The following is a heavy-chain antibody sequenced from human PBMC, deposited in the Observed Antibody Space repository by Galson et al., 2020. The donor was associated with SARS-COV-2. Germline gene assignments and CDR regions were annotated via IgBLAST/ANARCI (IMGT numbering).Heavy chain of an antibody. CDR1: GFTFSSYG. D-gene: IGHD3-9*01. CDR3: ARDDDILTGYYLGAFDI. V-gene: IGHV3-30*03. J-gene: IGHJ3*02. CDR2: ISYDGSNK. Sequence: QAGGSLRLSCAASGFTFSSYGMHWDRQAPGKGLEWVAVISYDGSNKNYADSVKGRFTISRDNSKNTLYLQMNSLRAEDTAVYYCARDDDILTGYYLGAFDIWGQGTMVTVSS.